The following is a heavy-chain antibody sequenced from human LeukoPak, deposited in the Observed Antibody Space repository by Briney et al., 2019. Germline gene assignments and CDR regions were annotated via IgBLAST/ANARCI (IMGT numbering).Heavy chain of an antibody. J-gene: IGHJ5*01. D-gene: IGHD3-16*01. CDR3: VKGGSISHKRFDS. Sequence: GGSLRLSCAASGFTYSDYGMHWVRQAPGRGLEWVAFILNDGTWEYYPDSVKGRLTISRDNSRNTLYLQMNSVRLEDTAIYYCVKGGSISHKRFDSWGQGTLVTVSS. CDR2: ILNDGTWE. CDR1: GFTYSDYG. V-gene: IGHV3-30*02.